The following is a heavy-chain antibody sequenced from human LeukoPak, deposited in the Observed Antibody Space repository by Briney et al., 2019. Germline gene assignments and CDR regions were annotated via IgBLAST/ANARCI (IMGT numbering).Heavy chain of an antibody. CDR2: MNPNSGNT. D-gene: IGHD3-16*01. CDR1: AYTFTSYD. Sequence: ASVKVSCKASAYTFTSYDINWVRQATGQGLEWMGWMNPNSGNTGYAQKFQGRVTMTRNTSISTAYMELSGLRSEDTAVYYCARGARDYPKGWFDPWGQGTLVTVSS. CDR3: ARGARDYPKGWFDP. J-gene: IGHJ5*02. V-gene: IGHV1-8*01.